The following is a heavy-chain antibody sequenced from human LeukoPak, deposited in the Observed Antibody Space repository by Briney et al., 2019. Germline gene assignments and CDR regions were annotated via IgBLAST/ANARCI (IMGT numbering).Heavy chain of an antibody. D-gene: IGHD2-2*01. CDR2: IYHSGST. V-gene: IGHV4-30-2*01. Sequence: SQTLSLTCAVSGGSISSGGYSWSWIRQPPGKGLEWIGYIYHSGSTYYNPSLKSRVTISVDRSKNQFSLKLSSVTAADTAVYYCARVAGRYCSSTRCEVDWFDPWGQGTLVTVSS. CDR1: GGSISSGGYS. CDR3: ARVAGRYCSSTRCEVDWFDP. J-gene: IGHJ5*02.